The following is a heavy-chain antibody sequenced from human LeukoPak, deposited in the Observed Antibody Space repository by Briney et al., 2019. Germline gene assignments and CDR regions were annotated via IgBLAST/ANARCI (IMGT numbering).Heavy chain of an antibody. CDR1: GFTFSSYW. Sequence: PGGSLRLSCAASGFTFSSYWMSWVRQAPGKGLEWVANIKQDGSEKYYVDSVKGRFTISRDNAKNSLYLQMNSLRAEDTAVHYCAREAIVGATDFDYWGQGTLVTVSS. CDR2: IKQDGSEK. J-gene: IGHJ4*02. D-gene: IGHD1-26*01. V-gene: IGHV3-7*01. CDR3: AREAIVGATDFDY.